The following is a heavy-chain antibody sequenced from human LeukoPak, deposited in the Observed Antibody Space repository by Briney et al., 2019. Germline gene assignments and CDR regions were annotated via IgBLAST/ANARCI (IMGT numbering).Heavy chain of an antibody. V-gene: IGHV4-59*08. Sequence: PSETLSLTCSVSGGSISSYFWSWIRQPPGKGLEWIAYISDIGSINYNPSLKSRVTISLDTSKNQFSLKLSSVTAADTAVYYCAGHHPRNTVDFWGQGTLVTVSS. D-gene: IGHD2/OR15-2a*01. CDR1: GGSISSYF. CDR3: AGHHPRNTVDF. CDR2: ISDIGSI. J-gene: IGHJ4*02.